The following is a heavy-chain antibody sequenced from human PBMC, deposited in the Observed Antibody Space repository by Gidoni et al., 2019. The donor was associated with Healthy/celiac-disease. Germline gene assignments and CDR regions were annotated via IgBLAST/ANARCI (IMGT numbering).Heavy chain of an antibody. V-gene: IGHV3-30-3*01. D-gene: IGHD3-22*01. CDR3: ARGSHYYDSSGY. Sequence: GRSLRLSCAASGFTFSSYAMHWVRQAPGKGLEWVAVISYDGSNKYYADSVKGRFTISRDNSKNTLYLQMNSLRAEDTAVYYCARGSHYYDSSGYWGQGTLVTVSS. J-gene: IGHJ4*02. CDR1: GFTFSSYA. CDR2: ISYDGSNK.